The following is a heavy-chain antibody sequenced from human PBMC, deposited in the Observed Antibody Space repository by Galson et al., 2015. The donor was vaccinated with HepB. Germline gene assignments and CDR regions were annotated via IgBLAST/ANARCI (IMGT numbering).Heavy chain of an antibody. D-gene: IGHD3-22*01. CDR3: ARGSYDSSGDAFDI. V-gene: IGHV1-18*01. J-gene: IGHJ3*02. CDR2: ISAYNGNT. Sequence: SVKVSCKASGHTFTRYGISWVRQAPGQGLEWMGWISAYNGNTNYAQKLQGRVTMTTDTSTSAAYMELRSLRSDDTAVYYCARGSYDSSGDAFDIWGQGTMVTVSS. CDR1: GHTFTRYG.